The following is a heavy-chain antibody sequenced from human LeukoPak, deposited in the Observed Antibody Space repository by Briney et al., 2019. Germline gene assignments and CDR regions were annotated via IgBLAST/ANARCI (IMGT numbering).Heavy chain of an antibody. J-gene: IGHJ4*02. CDR3: ARALDLVEMATYIDY. V-gene: IGHV4-39*01. Sequence: SETLSLTCTVSSGSISNSNYYWGWIRQPPGKGLEWIGSIFYDGSPDYNPSLKSRVTISVDTSKNQFSLKLSSVTAADTAVYYCARALDLVEMATYIDYWGQGTLVTVSS. CDR1: SGSISNSNYY. D-gene: IGHD5-24*01. CDR2: IFYDGSP.